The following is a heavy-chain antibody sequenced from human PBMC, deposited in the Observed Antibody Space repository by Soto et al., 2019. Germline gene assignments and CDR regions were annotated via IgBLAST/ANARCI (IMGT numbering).Heavy chain of an antibody. CDR2: IIPIFGTA. V-gene: IGHV1-69*13. J-gene: IGHJ4*02. D-gene: IGHD3-22*01. Sequence: SVKVSCKASGGTFSSYAISWVRQAPGQGLEWMGGIIPIFGTANYAQKFQDRVTITADESTSTAYMELSSLRSEDTAVYYCARGQRITMIVVDSYYFDYWGQGTLVTVSS. CDR1: GGTFSSYA. CDR3: ARGQRITMIVVDSYYFDY.